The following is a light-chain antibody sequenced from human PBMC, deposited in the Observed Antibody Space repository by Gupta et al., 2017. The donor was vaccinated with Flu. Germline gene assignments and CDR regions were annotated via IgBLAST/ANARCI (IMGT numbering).Light chain of an antibody. CDR1: SSDVGGYNY. V-gene: IGLV2-14*01. CDR3: SSYTSSSTLNYV. Sequence: QSALTQPASVSGSPGQSITISCTGTSSDVGGYNYVSWYQQQSGKAPKLMIYEVSNRPSGVSNRFSASKSGSTASLTISGLQAEDEADYYCSSYTSSSTLNYVFGTGTKVSVL. J-gene: IGLJ1*01. CDR2: EVS.